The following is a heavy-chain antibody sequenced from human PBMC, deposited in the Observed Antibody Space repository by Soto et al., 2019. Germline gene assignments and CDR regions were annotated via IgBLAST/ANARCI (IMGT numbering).Heavy chain of an antibody. V-gene: IGHV4-59*01. CDR1: GGSISPYF. CDR2: ISYSGST. CDR3: ARGTRATQYYNYFYGVDV. J-gene: IGHJ6*02. Sequence: PXETLSLPFTVSGGSISPYFWTWVRQAPGKGLEWIGYISYSGSTNYNPSLKSRLTILLSTSKKQFSLKLSSVTAADTAVYYCARGTRATQYYNYFYGVDVWGQGTTVTVSS.